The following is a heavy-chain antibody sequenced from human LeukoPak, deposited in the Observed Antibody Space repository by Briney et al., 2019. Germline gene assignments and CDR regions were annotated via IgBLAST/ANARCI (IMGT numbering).Heavy chain of an antibody. CDR3: AKASGFLDYGDFDY. Sequence: GGSLRLSCAASGFTVSSNYMSWVRQAPGKGLEWVSAISGSGGSTYYADSVKGRFTISRDNSKNTLYLQMNSLRAEDTAVYYCAKASGFLDYGDFDYWGQGTLVTVSS. D-gene: IGHD4-17*01. V-gene: IGHV3-23*01. CDR1: GFTVSSNY. CDR2: ISGSGGST. J-gene: IGHJ4*02.